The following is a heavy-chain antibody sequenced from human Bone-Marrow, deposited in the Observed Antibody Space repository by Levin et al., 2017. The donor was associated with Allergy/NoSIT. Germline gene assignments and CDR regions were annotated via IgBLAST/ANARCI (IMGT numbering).Heavy chain of an antibody. CDR1: GFTFDDYA. J-gene: IGHJ4*02. CDR2: ISWNSGSI. D-gene: IGHD2-8*01. Sequence: GGSLRLSCAASGFTFDDYAMHWIRQAPGKGLEWVSGISWNSGSIGYADSVKGRFTISRDNAKNSLYLQMNSLRAEDTALYYCAKDKLMVYEKGGYFDYWGQGTLVTVSS. CDR3: AKDKLMVYEKGGYFDY. V-gene: IGHV3-9*01.